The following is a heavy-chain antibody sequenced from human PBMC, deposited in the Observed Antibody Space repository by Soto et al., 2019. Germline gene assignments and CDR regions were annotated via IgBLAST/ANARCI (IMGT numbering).Heavy chain of an antibody. D-gene: IGHD4-17*01. CDR3: ARSQTTVTSYDY. CDR1: GGSIRSSY. J-gene: IGHJ4*02. V-gene: IGHV4-59*12. Sequence: PSETLSLTCTVSGGSIRSSYWSWIRQPPGKGLEWIGYIYYSGSTNYNPSLKSRVTISLDTSKNQFSLKLSSVTAADTAVYYCARSQTTVTSYDYWGQGTLVTVSS. CDR2: IYYSGST.